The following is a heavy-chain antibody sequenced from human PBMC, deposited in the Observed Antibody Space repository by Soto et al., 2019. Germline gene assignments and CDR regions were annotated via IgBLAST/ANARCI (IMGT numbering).Heavy chain of an antibody. V-gene: IGHV3-23*01. CDR3: AKDLWQDTMIVVVPDAFDI. CDR2: ISGSGGST. Sequence: HPGGSLRLSCAASGFTFSSYAMSWVRQAPGKGLEWVSAISGSGGSTYYADSVKGRFTISRDNSKNTLYLQMNSLRAEDTAVYYCAKDLWQDTMIVVVPDAFDIWGQGTMVTVSS. CDR1: GFTFSSYA. J-gene: IGHJ3*02. D-gene: IGHD3-22*01.